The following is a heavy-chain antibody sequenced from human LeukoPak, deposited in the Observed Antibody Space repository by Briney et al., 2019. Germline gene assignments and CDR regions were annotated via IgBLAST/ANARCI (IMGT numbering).Heavy chain of an antibody. CDR2: IYSGATT. D-gene: IGHD3-3*02. J-gene: IGHJ2*01. V-gene: IGHV3-53*01. Sequence: PGGSLRPSCAASGFTVTNYYMNWVRQAPGEGLEWVSIIYSGATTYYADSVKGRFTISRDTSKNTVSLQMNSLRAEDTAVYFCARVGDHFHWNLDLWGRGTLVTVSS. CDR1: GFTVTNYY. CDR3: ARVGDHFHWNLDL.